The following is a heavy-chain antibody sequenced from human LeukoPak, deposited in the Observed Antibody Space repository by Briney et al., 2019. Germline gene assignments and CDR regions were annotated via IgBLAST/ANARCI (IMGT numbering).Heavy chain of an antibody. CDR1: GGSISSNNYY. CDR2: IYYSGST. J-gene: IGHJ4*02. D-gene: IGHD6-19*01. Sequence: SETLSLTCNVSGGSISSNNYYWGWIRQPPGKGLEWIGSIYYSGSTHYNPSLKSRVTILVDTSKNQFSLKLSSVTAADTAVYYCAREVAGSRRLVAGQFDYWGQGTLVTVSS. CDR3: AREVAGSRRLVAGQFDY. V-gene: IGHV4-39*07.